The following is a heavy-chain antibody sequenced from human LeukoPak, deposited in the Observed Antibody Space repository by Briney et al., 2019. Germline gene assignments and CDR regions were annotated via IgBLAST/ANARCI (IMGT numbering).Heavy chain of an antibody. V-gene: IGHV3-23*01. CDR2: ISGSGRST. D-gene: IGHD2-15*01. CDR1: GFSFTSYA. CDR3: ARPTSVGLLGSFDY. Sequence: GGSLRLSCAASGFSFTSYAMNWVRQAPGKGLEWVSAISGSGRSTYSADSVRGRFTTSRDNSKNILYLQMNSLRAEDTAVYYCARPTSVGLLGSFDYWGQGTLVTVSS. J-gene: IGHJ4*02.